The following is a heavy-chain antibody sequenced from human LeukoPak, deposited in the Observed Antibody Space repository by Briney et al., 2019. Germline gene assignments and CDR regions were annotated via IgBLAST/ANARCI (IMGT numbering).Heavy chain of an antibody. Sequence: GGSLRLSCAASGFTFSIYGMHWVRQAPGKGLEWVAVIWNDGSNKYYADSVKGRFTISRDNSKNTLYLQMNSLRAEDTAVYYCARFGVPYGVDVWGQGTTVTVSS. J-gene: IGHJ6*02. D-gene: IGHD3-16*01. CDR2: IWNDGSNK. CDR1: GFTFSIYG. CDR3: ARFGVPYGVDV. V-gene: IGHV3-33*01.